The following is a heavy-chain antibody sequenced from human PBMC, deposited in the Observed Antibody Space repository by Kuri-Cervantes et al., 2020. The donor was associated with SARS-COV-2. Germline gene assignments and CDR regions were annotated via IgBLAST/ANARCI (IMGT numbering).Heavy chain of an antibody. D-gene: IGHD4/OR15-4a*01. CDR2: VNHNGGA. CDR3: ARDPNANHNNWFDP. Sequence: GSLRLSCAVYGGSLSGSFWSWIRQSPRKGLEWIGEVNHNGGANYNPSLRSRVTISVDTSKNQFSLKLSSVTAADTAVYYCARDPNANHNNWFDPWGQGTLVTVSS. V-gene: IGHV4-34*01. J-gene: IGHJ5*02. CDR1: GGSLSGSF.